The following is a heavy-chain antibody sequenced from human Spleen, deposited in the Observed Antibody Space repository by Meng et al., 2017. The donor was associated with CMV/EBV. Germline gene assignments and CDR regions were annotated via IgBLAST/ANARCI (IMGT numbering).Heavy chain of an antibody. Sequence: GESLKISCAASGFTFSSYEMNWVRQAPGKGLEWISYIGSSGDPIYYADSVKGRFTISRDNAKNSLYLQMNSLRAEDTAVYYCFGSGGSWGHGTLVTVSS. CDR1: GFTFSSYE. V-gene: IGHV3-48*03. J-gene: IGHJ5*01. CDR3: FGSGGS. CDR2: IGSSGDPI. D-gene: IGHD3-3*01.